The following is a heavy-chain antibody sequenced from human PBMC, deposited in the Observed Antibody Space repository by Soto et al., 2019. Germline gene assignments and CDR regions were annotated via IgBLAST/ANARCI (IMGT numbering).Heavy chain of an antibody. CDR3: ARAAKLKYSSSWDYFDY. J-gene: IGHJ4*02. CDR1: CYTFTSYG. Sequence: ASVNVSCKASCYTFTSYGISWVRRAPGQVLEWMGWISAYNGNTNYAQKLQGGVTMTTDTSTSTAYMELSSLRSEDTAVYYCARAAKLKYSSSWDYFDYWGQGNLVTVSS. CDR2: ISAYNGNT. V-gene: IGHV1-18*01. D-gene: IGHD6-13*01.